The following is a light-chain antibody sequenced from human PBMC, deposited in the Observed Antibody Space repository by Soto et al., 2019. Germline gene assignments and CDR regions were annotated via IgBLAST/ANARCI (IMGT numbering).Light chain of an antibody. V-gene: IGKV1-39*01. CDR3: QQSYSTPVT. Sequence: DIQMTQSPSSLSASVGDRVTITCRASQSISNYLNWYQQKPGKAPNLLIYAASSLQSGVPSRFSGSGSGTDFTLTISSLQPEDFATYYCQQSYSTPVTFGQGTKVDI. J-gene: IGKJ1*01. CDR1: QSISNY. CDR2: AAS.